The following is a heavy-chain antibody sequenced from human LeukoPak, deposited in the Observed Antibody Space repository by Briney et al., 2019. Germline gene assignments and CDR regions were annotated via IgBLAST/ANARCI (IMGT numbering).Heavy chain of an antibody. CDR3: ARHSGSGSLSRPFDP. CDR2: IYYTGST. D-gene: IGHD3-10*01. V-gene: IGHV4-39*01. CDR1: GVSVTSGGFY. Sequence: SETLSLTCSVSGVSVTSGGFYWGWLRQPPGKGPEWIATIYYTGSTYYNPSLQSRFTISIDTSKNQFSLRLTSVTATDTAVYHCARHSGSGSLSRPFDPWGQGTLVTVSS. J-gene: IGHJ5*02.